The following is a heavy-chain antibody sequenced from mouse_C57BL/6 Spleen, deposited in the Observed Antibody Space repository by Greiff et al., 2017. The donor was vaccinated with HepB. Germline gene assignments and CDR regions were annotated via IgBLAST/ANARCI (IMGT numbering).Heavy chain of an antibody. CDR1: GYAFSSYW. J-gene: IGHJ2*01. CDR3: ARSGKTGRYFDY. CDR2: IYPGDGDT. D-gene: IGHD4-1*01. V-gene: IGHV1-80*01. Sequence: QVQLKQSGAELVKPGASVKISCKASGYAFSSYWMNWVKQRPGKGLEWIGQIYPGDGDTNYNGKFKGKATLTADKSSSTAYMQLSSLTSEDSAVYFCARSGKTGRYFDYWGQGTTLTVSS.